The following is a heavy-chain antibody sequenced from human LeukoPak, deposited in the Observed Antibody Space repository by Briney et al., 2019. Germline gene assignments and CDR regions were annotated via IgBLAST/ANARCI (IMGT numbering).Heavy chain of an antibody. CDR3: ASVIAASGTRNWYFDL. J-gene: IGHJ2*01. CDR1: GYTFTSYG. V-gene: IGHV1-2*04. Sequence: ASVKVSCKASGYTFTSYGITWVRQAPGQGLEWMGWINPNSGDTNYAQKFQGWVTMTRDTSISTAYMGLSRLRSDDTAVYFCASVIAASGTRNWYFDLWSRGTLVTVSS. CDR2: INPNSGDT. D-gene: IGHD6-13*01.